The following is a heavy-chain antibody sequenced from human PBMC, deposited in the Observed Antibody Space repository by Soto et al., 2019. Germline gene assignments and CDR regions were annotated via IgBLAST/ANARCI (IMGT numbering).Heavy chain of an antibody. CDR2: IYYSGRT. CDR1: GGSISSSSYY. J-gene: IGHJ4*02. Sequence: QLQLQESGPGLVKPSETLSLTCTVSGGSISSSSYYWGWIRQPPGKVLEWIGNIYYSGRTYYNPSLKSRLTISVDTSKTPLSLNLSSVTAADTAVYYCARRVSGSYFHYWGQGTLVTVSS. CDR3: ARRVSGSYFHY. D-gene: IGHD1-26*01. V-gene: IGHV4-39*01.